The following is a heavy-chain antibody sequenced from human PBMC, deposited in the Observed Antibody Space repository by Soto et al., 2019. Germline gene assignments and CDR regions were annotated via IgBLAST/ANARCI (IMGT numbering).Heavy chain of an antibody. J-gene: IGHJ4*02. D-gene: IGHD2-15*01. CDR1: GFPTNDRA. V-gene: IGHV3-9*02. CDR2: IYWESERI. Sequence: GGSLRLSCTTSGFPTNDRAMHWIRQAPGKGLEWVSGIYWESERIDYADSVKGRFTISRDNAGISLYLQMNSLREEDTAVYYCVKDVAPGGLDYWGQGALVTVSS. CDR3: VKDVAPGGLDY.